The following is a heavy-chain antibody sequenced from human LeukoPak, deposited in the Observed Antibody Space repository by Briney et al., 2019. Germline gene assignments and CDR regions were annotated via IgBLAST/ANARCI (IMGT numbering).Heavy chain of an antibody. CDR1: GGTFSSYA. D-gene: IGHD3-22*01. V-gene: IGHV1-69*05. CDR3: ARAHYYDSSGYYHDAFDI. CDR2: IIPIFGTA. J-gene: IGHJ3*02. Sequence: SVKVSCKASGGTFSSYAISWVRQAPGQGLEWMGRIIPIFGTANYAQKFQGRVTITTDESTSTAYMELSSLRSEDTAVYYCARAHYYDSSGYYHDAFDIRGQGTMVTVSS.